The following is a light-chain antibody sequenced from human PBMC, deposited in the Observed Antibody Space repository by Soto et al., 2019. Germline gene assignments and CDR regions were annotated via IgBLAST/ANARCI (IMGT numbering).Light chain of an antibody. CDR3: LQDYNYPLT. CDR1: QGIRND. V-gene: IGKV1-6*01. Sequence: AIQMTQSPSSLSASVGDRFPISCRASQGIRNDLGWYQQKPGKAPKLLLYTASSLQSGVPSRFSGSGSGTDFTLTISSLQPEDVATYYCLQDYNYPLTFGGGTKVDIK. CDR2: TAS. J-gene: IGKJ4*02.